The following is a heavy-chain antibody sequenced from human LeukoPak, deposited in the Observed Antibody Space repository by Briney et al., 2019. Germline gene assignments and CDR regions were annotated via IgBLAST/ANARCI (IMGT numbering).Heavy chain of an antibody. V-gene: IGHV3-20*01. J-gene: IGHJ6*02. CDR3: ARDGKRVTTQFYYYGIDL. CDR2: ITWNGGST. D-gene: IGHD3-3*01. CDR1: GFTFSSYS. Sequence: PGGSLRLSCAASGFTFSSYSMNWVRQIPGKGLEWVAGITWNGGSTDYAVSVRGRFTISRDDAKKSVYLQMNSLRVEDAALYHCARDGKRVTTQFYYYGIDLWGQGTTVTVSS.